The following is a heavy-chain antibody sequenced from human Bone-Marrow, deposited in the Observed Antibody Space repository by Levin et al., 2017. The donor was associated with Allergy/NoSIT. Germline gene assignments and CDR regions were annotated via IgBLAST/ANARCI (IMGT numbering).Heavy chain of an antibody. CDR1: GFTFSSYA. Sequence: GGSLRLSCAASGFTFSSYAMSWVRQAPGKGLEWVSAISGSGGSTYYADSVKGRFTISRDNSKNTLYLQMNSLRAEDTAVYYCAKDKTSIVLVTAYDYWGQGTLVTVSS. CDR3: AKDKTSIVLVTAYDY. J-gene: IGHJ4*02. D-gene: IGHD2-8*02. CDR2: ISGSGGST. V-gene: IGHV3-23*01.